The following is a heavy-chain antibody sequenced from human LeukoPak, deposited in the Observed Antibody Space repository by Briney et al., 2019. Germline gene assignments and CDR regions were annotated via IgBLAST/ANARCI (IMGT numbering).Heavy chain of an antibody. CDR2: ISYGGLRK. J-gene: IGHJ6*02. CDR3: AEERYDSDGRRGVDV. D-gene: IGHD3-22*01. V-gene: IGHV3-30*18. CDR1: GFKFSHYG. Sequence: PGRSLRLSCAASGFKFSHYGMQWIRQAPGKGLEWVAVISYGGLRKYYGDSVKGRFTISRDNSNNTVYVQMNSLRVEDTAVYCCAEERYDSDGRRGVDVWGQGTTVIVSS.